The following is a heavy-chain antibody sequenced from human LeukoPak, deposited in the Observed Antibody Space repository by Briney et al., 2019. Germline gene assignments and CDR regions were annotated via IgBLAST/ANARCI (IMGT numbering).Heavy chain of an antibody. Sequence: PGGSLRLSCAASGFTFDDFYMSWLRQAPGQRPEWLSYISGSGNNIYYAESVMGRFTISRDNAKKSIYLQMNRLSAEDTAVYYCARDSTSQWPELYNWFDPWGQGTLVTVSS. CDR1: GFTFDDFY. J-gene: IGHJ5*02. CDR3: ARDSTSQWPELYNWFDP. V-gene: IGHV3-11*01. CDR2: ISGSGNNI. D-gene: IGHD2/OR15-2a*01.